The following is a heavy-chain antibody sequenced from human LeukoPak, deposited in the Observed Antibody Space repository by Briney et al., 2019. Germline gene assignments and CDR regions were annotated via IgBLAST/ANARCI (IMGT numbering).Heavy chain of an antibody. CDR2: IDTNTGNP. V-gene: IGHV7-4-1*01. CDR3: ARKSMVQHMDV. Sequence: ASVKVSCKTSGYTFTKYAMNWVRQAPGQGLEYMGWIDTNTGNPTYAQGFTRRFVFSLDTSVSTAYLQIFSLKAEDTAVYYCARKSMVQHMDVWGNGTTVTVSS. J-gene: IGHJ6*03. D-gene: IGHD3-10*01. CDR1: GYTFTKYA.